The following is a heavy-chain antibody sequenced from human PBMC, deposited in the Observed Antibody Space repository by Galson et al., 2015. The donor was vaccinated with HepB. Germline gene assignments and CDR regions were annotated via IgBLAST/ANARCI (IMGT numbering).Heavy chain of an antibody. D-gene: IGHD1-1*01. J-gene: IGHJ4*02. V-gene: IGHV6-1*01. Sequence: CAISGDSVSRHSAAWNWIRQSPSRGLEWLGRTYYASKWYNDYAVSVKSRITINSDTSKNEFSLHLNSVTPEDTAVYYCARSRKWLERFDYWGQGTLVTVSS. CDR3: ARSRKWLERFDY. CDR1: GDSVSRHSAA. CDR2: TYYASKWYN.